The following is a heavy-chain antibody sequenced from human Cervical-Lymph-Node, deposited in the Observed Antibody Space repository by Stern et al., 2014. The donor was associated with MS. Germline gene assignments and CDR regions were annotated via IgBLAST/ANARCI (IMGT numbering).Heavy chain of an antibody. D-gene: IGHD1-26*01. Sequence: QVQLVQSGVEVKKPGASVKVSCKASGYSFTSFGISWVRQAPGQGLEWMGWINTITGETDDAQRFQGRVTITKDTSTGTAYMELRSLRSDDTAVYYCARGWELIPWGQGTLVTVSS. CDR1: GYSFTSFG. J-gene: IGHJ4*02. V-gene: IGHV1-18*01. CDR2: INTITGET. CDR3: ARGWELIP.